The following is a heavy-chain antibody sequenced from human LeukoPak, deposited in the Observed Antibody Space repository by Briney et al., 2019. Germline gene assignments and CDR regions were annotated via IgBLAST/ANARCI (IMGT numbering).Heavy chain of an antibody. CDR1: GYTFTSYY. V-gene: IGHV1-46*01. Sequence: ASVKVSCKASGYTFTSYYMHWVRQAPGQGPEWMGIINPSGGSTSYAQKFQGRVTMTRDTSTSTVYMELSRLRSDDTAVYYCARARVTMVRGVIGDWFDPWGQGTLVTVSS. D-gene: IGHD3-10*01. J-gene: IGHJ5*02. CDR2: INPSGGST. CDR3: ARARVTMVRGVIGDWFDP.